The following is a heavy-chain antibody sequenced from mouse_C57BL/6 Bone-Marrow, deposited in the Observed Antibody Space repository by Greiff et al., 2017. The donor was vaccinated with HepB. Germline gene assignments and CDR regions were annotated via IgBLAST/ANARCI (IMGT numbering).Heavy chain of an antibody. CDR2: IRSKSNNYAT. V-gene: IGHV10-1*01. J-gene: IGHJ4*01. CDR1: GFSFNTYA. CDR3: VRTMVTRYYYAMDY. D-gene: IGHD2-1*01. Sequence: EPGGGLVQPKGSLKLSCAASGFSFNTYAMNWVRQAPGKGLEWVARIRSKSNNYATYYADSVKDRFTISRDDSESMLYLQMNNLKTEDTAMYYCVRTMVTRYYYAMDYWGQGTSVTVSS.